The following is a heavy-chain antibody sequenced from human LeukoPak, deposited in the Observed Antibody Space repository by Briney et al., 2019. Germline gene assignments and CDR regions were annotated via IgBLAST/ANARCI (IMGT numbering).Heavy chain of an antibody. V-gene: IGHV4-59*08. CDR2: IYYSGST. J-gene: IGHJ4*02. Sequence: SETLSLTCTVSGGSISSYYWSWIRQPPGKGLEWIGYIYYSGSTNYNPSLKSRVTISVDTSKNQFSLKLSSVTAADTAVYYCARGRYYFDSSGFDSWGQGTLVTISS. CDR1: GGSISSYY. CDR3: ARGRYYFDSSGFDS. D-gene: IGHD3-22*01.